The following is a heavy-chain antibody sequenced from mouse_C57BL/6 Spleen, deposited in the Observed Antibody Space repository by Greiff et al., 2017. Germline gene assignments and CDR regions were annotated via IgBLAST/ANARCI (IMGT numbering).Heavy chain of an antibody. CDR2: IDPENGDT. CDR3: TTISHKAP. J-gene: IGHJ2*01. CDR1: GFNIKDDY. Sequence: EVQLQQSGAELVRPGASVKLSCTASGFNIKDDYMHWVKQRPEQGLEWIGWIDPENGDTEYASKFQGKATITADTSSNTAYLQLSSLTSEDTAVYYCTTISHKAPWGQGTTLTVSS. V-gene: IGHV14-4*01.